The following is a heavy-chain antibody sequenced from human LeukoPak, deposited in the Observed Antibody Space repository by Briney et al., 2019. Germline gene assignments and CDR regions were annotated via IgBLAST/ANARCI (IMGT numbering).Heavy chain of an antibody. V-gene: IGHV4-61*02. D-gene: IGHD2-2*01. Sequence: SDTLSLTCTVSGGSISSGSYYWSWIRQPAGKGLEWIGRIYTSGSTNYNPSLKSRVTISVDTSKNQFSLKLSSVTAADTAVYYCERGPGYCSSTSCYYYYYYMDVWGKGTTVTVSS. J-gene: IGHJ6*03. CDR2: IYTSGST. CDR1: GGSISSGSYY. CDR3: ERGPGYCSSTSCYYYYYYMDV.